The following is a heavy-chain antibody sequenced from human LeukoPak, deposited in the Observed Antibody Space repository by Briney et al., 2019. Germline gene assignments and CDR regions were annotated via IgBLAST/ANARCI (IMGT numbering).Heavy chain of an antibody. J-gene: IGHJ6*04. V-gene: IGHV3-48*01. CDR1: GFNFSTYS. CDR3: AELGITMIGGV. D-gene: IGHD3-10*02. CDR2: ISRGSSAI. Sequence: GGSLRLSCAASGFNFSTYSMNWVRQAPGKGLEWVSYISRGSSAIYYADSVKGRFTISRDNAKNSLYLQMNSLRAEDTAVYYCAELGITMIGGVWGKGTTVTISS.